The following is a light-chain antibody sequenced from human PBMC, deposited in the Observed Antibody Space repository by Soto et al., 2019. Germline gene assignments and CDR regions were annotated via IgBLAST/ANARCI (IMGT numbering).Light chain of an antibody. CDR2: GAS. V-gene: IGKV3-20*01. CDR3: QQYGTSPIT. J-gene: IGKJ5*01. CDR1: QRVSSSY. Sequence: EIVLTQSPGTLSLSPGERATLSCRASQRVSSSYLGWYQQTPGQAPRLLIYGASIRATGIPDRFSGSGSGTDFTLTIRRLEPADFAVYYCQQYGTSPITFGQGTRLEIK.